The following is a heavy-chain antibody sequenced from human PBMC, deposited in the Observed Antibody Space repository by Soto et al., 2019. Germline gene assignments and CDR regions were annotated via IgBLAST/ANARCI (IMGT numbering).Heavy chain of an antibody. V-gene: IGHV4-34*01. J-gene: IGHJ6*02. Sequence: KSSETLSLTCAVYGGSFSGDYWSWIRQPPGKGLEWIGEINHSGSTNYNPSLKSRVTISEDTSKNQFSLKLSSVTAADTAVYYWARLTRGGMDVWGQGTTATAS. CDR2: INHSGST. CDR1: GGSFSGDY. D-gene: IGHD7-27*01. CDR3: ARLTRGGMDV.